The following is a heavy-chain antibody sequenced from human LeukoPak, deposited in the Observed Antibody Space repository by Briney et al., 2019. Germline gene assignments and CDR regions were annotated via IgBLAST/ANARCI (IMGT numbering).Heavy chain of an antibody. J-gene: IGHJ1*01. V-gene: IGHV1-18*01. CDR2: ISAYNGYT. Sequence: ASVKVSCKASGYSFTSYGISWVRQAPGQGLEWMGWISAYNGYTKYAQKVQGRVTLTTDTSTNTAYMDLRSLRSDDTAVYYCARDFEQYSSGWYGDFQHWGQGTLVTVSS. CDR3: ARDFEQYSSGWYGDFQH. CDR1: GYSFTSYG. D-gene: IGHD6-19*01.